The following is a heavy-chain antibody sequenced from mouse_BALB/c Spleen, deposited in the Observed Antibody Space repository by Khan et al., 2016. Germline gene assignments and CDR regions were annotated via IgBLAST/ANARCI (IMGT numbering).Heavy chain of an antibody. Sequence: QVQLQQSGAELAKPGASVKMSCKAPGYTFTSYWMHWVKQRPGQGLEWIGYINPSTGYTEYNQKFKDKATLTADKSSSTAYMQLSSLTSEDSAVEYCYKVSSYYFDYWGQGTTLTVSS. CDR1: GYTFTSYW. CDR3: YKVSSYYFDY. D-gene: IGHD1-1*01. V-gene: IGHV1-7*01. J-gene: IGHJ2*01. CDR2: INPSTGYT.